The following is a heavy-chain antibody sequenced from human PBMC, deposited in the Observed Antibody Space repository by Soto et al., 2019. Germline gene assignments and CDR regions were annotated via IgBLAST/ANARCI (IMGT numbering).Heavy chain of an antibody. CDR3: ARDASGISARPGYFDY. D-gene: IGHD6-6*01. CDR1: GGTFSSYA. J-gene: IGHJ4*02. CDR2: IIPIFGTA. Sequence: QVQLVQSGAEVNKPGSSVKVSCKASGGTFSSYAISWVRQAPGQGLEWMGGIIPIFGTANYAQKFQGRVTITADESTRTAYMELSSLRSEDTAVYYCARDASGISARPGYFDYWGQGTVVTGSS. V-gene: IGHV1-69*01.